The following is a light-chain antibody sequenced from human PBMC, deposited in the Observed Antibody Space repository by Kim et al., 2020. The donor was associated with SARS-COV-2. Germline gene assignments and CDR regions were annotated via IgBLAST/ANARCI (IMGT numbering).Light chain of an antibody. CDR1: QDLSTC. V-gene: IGKV1-12*01. CDR3: QQAASFPLI. J-gene: IGKJ4*01. Sequence: ASFGATVPIPCRASQDLSTCVSWYQPKPRKAPKFLIYAASTLRRGVPSRFSGSGSGTAFTLTINSLQTDDFATYYCQQAASFPLIFGGGTKVDIK. CDR2: AAS.